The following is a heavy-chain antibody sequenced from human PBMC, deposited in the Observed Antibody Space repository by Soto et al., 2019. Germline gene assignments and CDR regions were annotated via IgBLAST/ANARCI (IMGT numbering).Heavy chain of an antibody. D-gene: IGHD3-9*01. V-gene: IGHV3-23*01. CDR1: GFTFSSFA. Sequence: GGSLRLSCAASGFTFSSFAMSWVRQAPGKGLEWVSAISGSGANTYSADSVKGRFTISRDNSKNTLYLQMNSLRADDTATYYCAKSEPSIQYNILTHFQYWGQGTLVTVSS. CDR3: AKSEPSIQYNILTHFQY. CDR2: ISGSGANT. J-gene: IGHJ4*02.